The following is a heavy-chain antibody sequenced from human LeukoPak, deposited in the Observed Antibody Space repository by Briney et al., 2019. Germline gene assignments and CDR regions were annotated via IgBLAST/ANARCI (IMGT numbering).Heavy chain of an antibody. J-gene: IGHJ4*02. V-gene: IGHV4-34*01. Sequence: SETLSLTCAVYGGSFSGYYWSWIRQPPGKGLEWIGEINHSGSTNYNPSLKSRVTISVDTSKNQFFLKLSSVTAADTAVYYCARTYSNYVRNLVFDYWGQGTLVTVSS. CDR3: ARTYSNYVRNLVFDY. D-gene: IGHD4-11*01. CDR2: INHSGST. CDR1: GGSFSGYY.